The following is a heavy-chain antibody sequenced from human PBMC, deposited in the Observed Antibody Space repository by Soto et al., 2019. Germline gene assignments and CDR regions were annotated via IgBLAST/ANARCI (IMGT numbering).Heavy chain of an antibody. Sequence: PVGSLRLSCAASGFTFSSYGMHWVRQAPGKGLEGVAFISLDGSSKLYTDSVKGRFTISRDNSKNTLYLQIDSLRAADTAVYYCGAGTVYWGQGTRVTVSS. CDR1: GFTFSSYG. CDR2: ISLDGSSK. D-gene: IGHD6-19*01. CDR3: GAGTVY. V-gene: IGHV3-30*03. J-gene: IGHJ4*02.